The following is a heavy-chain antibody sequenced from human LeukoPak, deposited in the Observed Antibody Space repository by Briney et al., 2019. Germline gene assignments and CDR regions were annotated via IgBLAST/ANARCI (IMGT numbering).Heavy chain of an antibody. J-gene: IGHJ6*03. CDR2: IRYDGSNK. CDR1: GFTFSSYG. Sequence: GALRLSCAASGFTFSSYGMHWVRQAPGKGLEWVAFIRYDGSNKYYVGSVKGRFTISRDNSKNTLYLQMNSLRAEDTAVYYCAKGSGWEVSYYYYYMDVWGKGTTVTISS. D-gene: IGHD1-26*01. V-gene: IGHV3-30*02. CDR3: AKGSGWEVSYYYYYMDV.